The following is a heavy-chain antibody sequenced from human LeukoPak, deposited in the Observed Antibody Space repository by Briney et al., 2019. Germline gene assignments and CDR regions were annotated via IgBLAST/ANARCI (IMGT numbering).Heavy chain of an antibody. CDR1: GGTFSNYA. V-gene: IGHV1-69*06. CDR2: IIPIFGTA. D-gene: IGHD3-22*01. CDR3: ARGAFNPTYYYDSSGSEFDY. Sequence: GSSVKVSCKASGGTFSNYAISWVRQAPGQGLEWMGGIIPIFGTANYAQKFRGRVTITADKSTRTAYVELSSLRSEDTAVYYCARGAFNPTYYYDSSGSEFDYWGQGTLVTVSS. J-gene: IGHJ4*02.